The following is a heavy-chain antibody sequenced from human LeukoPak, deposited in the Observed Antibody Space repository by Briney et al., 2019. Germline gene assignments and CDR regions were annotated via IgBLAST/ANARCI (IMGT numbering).Heavy chain of an antibody. V-gene: IGHV3-23*01. CDR2: ISGSGGST. D-gene: IGHD6-19*01. CDR1: GFTFSSYA. J-gene: IGHJ4*02. CDR3: AKDQIAVAGVLDY. Sequence: GGSLTLPCSASGFTFSSYAMSWVRQAPGKGLEWVSAISGSGGSTYYADSVKGRFTISRDNSKNTLYLQMNSLRAEDTAVYYCAKDQIAVAGVLDYWGQGTLVTVSS.